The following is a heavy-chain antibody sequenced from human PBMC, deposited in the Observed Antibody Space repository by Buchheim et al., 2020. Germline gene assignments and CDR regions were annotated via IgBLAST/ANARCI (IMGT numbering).Heavy chain of an antibody. Sequence: EVQLVESGGGLVKPGGSLRLSCAASGFTFSSYSMHWVRQAPGKGLEWVSSISSSSSYIYYADSVKGRFTISSDNAKNSLYLQMNSLRAEDTAVYYCARVGGDYDILTGYYQRYGMDVWGQGTT. CDR2: ISSSSSYI. V-gene: IGHV3-21*01. CDR3: ARVGGDYDILTGYYQRYGMDV. J-gene: IGHJ6*02. CDR1: GFTFSSYS. D-gene: IGHD3-9*01.